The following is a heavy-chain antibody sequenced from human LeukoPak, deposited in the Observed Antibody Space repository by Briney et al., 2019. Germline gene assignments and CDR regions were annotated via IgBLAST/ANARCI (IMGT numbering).Heavy chain of an antibody. CDR3: VRVRSVAGSDYLDY. CDR1: GFTFSDHF. CDR2: SRNKSKSYIT. Sequence: GGPLRLSCVVSGFTFSDHFLDWVRQAPGKGLEWVGRSRNKSKSYITEYAESVKGRFNIPRDDSKNSLYLQMNSLKTEDTAVHYCVRVRSVAGSDYLDYWGQGTRVSASS. D-gene: IGHD6-19*01. V-gene: IGHV3-72*01. J-gene: IGHJ4*02.